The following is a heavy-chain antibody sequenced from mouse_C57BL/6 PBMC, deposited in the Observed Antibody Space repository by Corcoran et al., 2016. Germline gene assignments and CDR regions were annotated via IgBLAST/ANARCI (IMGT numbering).Heavy chain of an antibody. CDR3: ARDSSGLLAY. CDR1: GYSITSGYY. J-gene: IGHJ3*01. V-gene: IGHV3-6*01. D-gene: IGHD3-2*02. CDR2: ISYDGSN. Sequence: DVQLQESGPGVVKPSQSLSLTYSVTGYSITSGYYWNWIRQFPGNKLEWMGYISYDGSNNYNPSLKNRISITRDTSKNQFFLKLNSVTTEDTATYYCARDSSGLLAYWGQGTLVTVSA.